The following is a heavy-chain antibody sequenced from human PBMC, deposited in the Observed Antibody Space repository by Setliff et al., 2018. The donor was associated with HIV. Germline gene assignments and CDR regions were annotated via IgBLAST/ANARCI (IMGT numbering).Heavy chain of an antibody. CDR1: GYTSSEYA. Sequence: GASVKVSCKASGYTSSEYAIHWVRQAPGQRLEWMGRIDTDNGYRRYSPKLQGRVTITKDTSANTAYMELRGLRSEDTAVYYCARWCAAAGCYPAIYHFDSWGQGTLVTVSS. V-gene: IGHV1-3*04. D-gene: IGHD2-2*01. CDR2: IDTDNGYR. CDR3: ARWCAAAGCYPAIYHFDS. J-gene: IGHJ4*02.